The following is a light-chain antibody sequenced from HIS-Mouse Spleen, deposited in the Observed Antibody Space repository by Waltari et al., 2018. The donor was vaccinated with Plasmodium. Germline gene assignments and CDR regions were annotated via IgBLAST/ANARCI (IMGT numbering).Light chain of an antibody. CDR2: DAS. CDR1: QDLSTY. J-gene: IGKJ2*01. Sequence: IQMTQSPSPLPASVGDRVTITRQASQDLSTYLPWYQQKPGKATKLLIYDASNLETGVPSRFSGSGSRTDFTITISSLQPEDIATYYCQQYDKLLLYTFGQGTKLEIK. V-gene: IGKV1-33*01. CDR3: QQYDKLLLYT.